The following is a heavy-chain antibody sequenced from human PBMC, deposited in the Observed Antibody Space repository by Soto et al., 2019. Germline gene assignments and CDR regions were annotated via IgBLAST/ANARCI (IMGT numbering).Heavy chain of an antibody. CDR3: ARGSSWPLYYFAMGV. CDR2: IYYSGST. J-gene: IGHJ6*02. D-gene: IGHD6-13*01. CDR1: GGSVSSGIHY. Sequence: SETLSLTCTVSGGSVSSGIHYWSWIRQPPGKGLEWIGYIYYSGSTNYNPSLKSRVTISIDTSKNQFSLKLSSVTAADTAVYYCARGSSWPLYYFAMGVWGQGTTVTVSS. V-gene: IGHV4-61*01.